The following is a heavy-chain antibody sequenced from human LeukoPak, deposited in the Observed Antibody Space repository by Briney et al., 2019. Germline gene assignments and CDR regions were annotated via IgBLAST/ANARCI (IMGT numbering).Heavy chain of an antibody. J-gene: IGHJ1*01. CDR1: GYTFVGYY. V-gene: IGHV1-2*02. CDR2: IDPSTGNT. D-gene: IGHD4-11*01. CDR3: AREYSASEH. Sequence: ASVTVSCKASGYTFVGYYLHWVRQAPGQGLEWMAWIDPSTGNTHYAQKFQGRITVTRDTSISTTYMELSWLTSDDTALYYCAREYSASEHWGQGTLVTVSS.